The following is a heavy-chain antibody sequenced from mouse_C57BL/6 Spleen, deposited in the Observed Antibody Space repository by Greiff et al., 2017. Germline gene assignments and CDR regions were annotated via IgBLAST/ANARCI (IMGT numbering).Heavy chain of an antibody. D-gene: IGHD3-3*01. J-gene: IGHJ2*01. V-gene: IGHV1-22*01. CDR1: GYTFTDYN. CDR2: INPNNGGT. CDR3: ARSGDRNYFDY. Sequence: EVQLQESGPELVKPGASVKMSCKASGYTFTDYNMHWVKQSHGKSLEWIGYINPNNGGTSYNQKFKGKATLTVNKSYSTAYMELRSLTSEDSAVYYCARSGDRNYFDYWGQGTTLTVSS.